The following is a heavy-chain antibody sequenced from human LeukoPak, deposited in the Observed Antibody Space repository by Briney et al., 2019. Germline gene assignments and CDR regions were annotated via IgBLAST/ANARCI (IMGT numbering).Heavy chain of an antibody. CDR2: IYHSGST. CDR1: GGSISTRNYY. D-gene: IGHD5-12*01. CDR3: ARVATTTNPPQRPFDY. Sequence: PSETLSLTCIVSGGSISTRNYYWSWIRQPPGKGLEWIGNIYHSGSTYYNPSLKSRVAISVDTSKNQFSLKLSSVTAADTAVYYCARVATTTNPPQRPFDYWGQGTLVTVSS. J-gene: IGHJ4*02. V-gene: IGHV4-39*01.